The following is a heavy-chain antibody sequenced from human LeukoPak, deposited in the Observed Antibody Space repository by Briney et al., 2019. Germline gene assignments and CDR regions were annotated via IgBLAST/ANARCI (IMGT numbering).Heavy chain of an antibody. D-gene: IGHD7-27*01. V-gene: IGHV4-4*07. CDR1: GGSISSYY. CDR2: IYTSGST. J-gene: IGHJ4*02. Sequence: SSETLSLTCTVSGGSISSYYWSWIRQPAGKGLEWIGRIYTSGSTNYNPSLKSRVTMSVDTSKNQFSLKLSSVTAADTAVYYCARDPFNWGGGHFDYWGQGTLVTVSS. CDR3: ARDPFNWGGGHFDY.